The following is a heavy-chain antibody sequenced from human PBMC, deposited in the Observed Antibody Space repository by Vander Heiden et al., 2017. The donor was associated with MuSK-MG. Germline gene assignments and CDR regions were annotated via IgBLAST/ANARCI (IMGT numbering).Heavy chain of an antibody. Sequence: EVQLLESGGGLVQPGGSLRPSCAASGFTFSSYAMSWVRQAPGKGLEWVSAISGSGGSTYYADSVKGRFTISRDNPKNTLYLQMNSLRAEDTAVYYCAKDHPSSTVTIDWGQGTLVTVSS. CDR3: AKDHPSSTVTID. CDR2: ISGSGGST. CDR1: GFTFSSYA. V-gene: IGHV3-23*01. D-gene: IGHD4-17*01. J-gene: IGHJ4*02.